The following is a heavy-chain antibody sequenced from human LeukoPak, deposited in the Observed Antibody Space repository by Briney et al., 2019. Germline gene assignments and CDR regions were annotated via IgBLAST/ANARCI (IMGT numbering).Heavy chain of an antibody. Sequence: PSETLSLTCTASGGSISSYNWSWIRQPAGKGLEWIGRLYTSGGTNYIPSLKSRVTMSVDTSKNQSSLKLSSVTAADTAVYYCARGGGYSGYDFGYWGQGTLVTVSS. J-gene: IGHJ4*02. D-gene: IGHD5-12*01. CDR3: ARGGGYSGYDFGY. CDR2: LYTSGGT. CDR1: GGSISSYN. V-gene: IGHV4-4*07.